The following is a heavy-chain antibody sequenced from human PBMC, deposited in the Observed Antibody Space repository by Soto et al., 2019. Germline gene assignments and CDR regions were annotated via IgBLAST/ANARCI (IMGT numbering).Heavy chain of an antibody. D-gene: IGHD6-13*01. V-gene: IGHV4-39*01. J-gene: IGHJ6*02. CDR2: IYYSGST. CDR1: GGSISSSSYY. Sequence: PSATLSLTCTVSGGSISSSSYYWGWIRQPPGKGLEWIGSIYYSGSTYYNPSLKSRVSISVDTSKNQFSLKLSSVTAADTAVYYCARLGYSSTHLMDVWGQGTTVTVSS. CDR3: ARLGYSSTHLMDV.